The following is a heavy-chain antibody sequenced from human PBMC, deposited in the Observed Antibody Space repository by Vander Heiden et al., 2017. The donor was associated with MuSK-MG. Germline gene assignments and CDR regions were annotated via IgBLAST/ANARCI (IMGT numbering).Heavy chain of an antibody. CDR3: GRGSFSDAGGAVDS. CDR1: AGSMRSGDYY. V-gene: IGHV4-31*03. Sequence: QVHLQDSGPGLVRPSQTLSLTCSVSAGSMRSGDYYWPWIRPHPGKGLELIAYSDVTGSTFYNTSCRSRLTRSQDPSQNQFYLRLASVHAADTALYYCGRGSFSDAGGAVDSW. CDR2: SDVTGST. D-gene: IGHD3-16*01. J-gene: IGHJ5*01.